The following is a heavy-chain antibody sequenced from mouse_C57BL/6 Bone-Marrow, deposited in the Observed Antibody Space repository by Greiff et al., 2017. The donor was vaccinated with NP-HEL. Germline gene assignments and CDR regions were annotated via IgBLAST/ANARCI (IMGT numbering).Heavy chain of an antibody. V-gene: IGHV1-76*01. CDR1: GYTFTDYY. Sequence: QVHVKQSGAELVRPGASVKLSCKASGYTFTDYYINWVKQRPGQGLEWIARIYPGSGNTYYNEKFKGKATLTADKSSSTAYMQLNSLTSEDSAVYFCARGRFFAYWGQGTLVTVSA. CDR2: IYPGSGNT. J-gene: IGHJ3*01. CDR3: ARGRFFAY.